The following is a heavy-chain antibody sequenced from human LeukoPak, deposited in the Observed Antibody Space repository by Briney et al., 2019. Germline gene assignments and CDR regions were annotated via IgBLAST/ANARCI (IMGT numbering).Heavy chain of an antibody. J-gene: IGHJ4*02. V-gene: IGHV3-30*02. D-gene: IGHD5-18*01. CDR2: IRYDGSNK. CDR3: AKMPIPRYSYGPIDY. Sequence: PGGSLRLSCAASGFTFSSYGMHWVRQAPGKGLEWVAFIRYDGSNKYYADSVKGRFTISRDNSKNTLYLQMNSLRAEDTAVYYCAKMPIPRYSYGPIDYWDQGTLVTVSS. CDR1: GFTFSSYG.